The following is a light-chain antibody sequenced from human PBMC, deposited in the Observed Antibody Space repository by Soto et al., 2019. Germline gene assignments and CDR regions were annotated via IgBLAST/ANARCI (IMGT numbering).Light chain of an antibody. V-gene: IGKV3-11*01. J-gene: IGKJ4*01. CDR2: DAS. CDR3: QQRSNWPPLT. CDR1: QNIDNF. Sequence: EIVLRQSPATLSMSPGERATLSCRASQNIDNFLVWYQQKPGQAPRLLIYDASNRATGIPARFSGSGSGTDFTLTISSLEPEDFAVYYCQQRSNWPPLTFGGGTKVDIK.